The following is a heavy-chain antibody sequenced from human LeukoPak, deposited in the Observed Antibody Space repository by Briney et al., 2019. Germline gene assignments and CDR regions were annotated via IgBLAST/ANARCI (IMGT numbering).Heavy chain of an antibody. V-gene: IGHV3-30*02. D-gene: IGHD6-19*01. Sequence: VAFIRYDGSSKYYADSVKGRFTISRDNSKNTLYLQMNSLRAEDTAVYYCARDLAVAGSFDYWGQGTLVTVSS. CDR3: ARDLAVAGSFDY. CDR2: IRYDGSSK. J-gene: IGHJ4*02.